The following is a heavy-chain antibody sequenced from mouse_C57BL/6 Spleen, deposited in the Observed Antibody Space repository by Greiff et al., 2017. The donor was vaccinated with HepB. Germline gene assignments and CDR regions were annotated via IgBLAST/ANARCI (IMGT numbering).Heavy chain of an antibody. V-gene: IGHV1-55*01. J-gene: IGHJ3*01. D-gene: IGHD2-1*01. CDR3: ARVLYGNYSAWFAY. CDR1: GYTFTSYW. CDR2: IYPGSGST. Sequence: QVQLQQPGAELVKPGASVKMSCKASGYTFTSYWITWVKQRPGQGLEWIGDIYPGSGSTNYNEKFKSKATLTVDTSSSTAYMQLSSLTSEDSAVYYCARVLYGNYSAWFAYWGQGTLVTVSA.